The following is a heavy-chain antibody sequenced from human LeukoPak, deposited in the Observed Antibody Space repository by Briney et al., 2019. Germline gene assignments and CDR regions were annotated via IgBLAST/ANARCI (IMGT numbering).Heavy chain of an antibody. CDR3: ARDPSSDAAFDI. J-gene: IGHJ3*02. V-gene: IGHV1-69*05. Sequence: ASVKVSCKASGGTFSSYAISWVRQAPGQGLEWMGGIIPIFGTANYAQKFQGRVTITTDESTSTAYMELSSLRSEDTAVYYCARDPSSDAAFDIWGQGTMVTVSS. CDR1: GGTFSSYA. CDR2: IIPIFGTA. D-gene: IGHD6-25*01.